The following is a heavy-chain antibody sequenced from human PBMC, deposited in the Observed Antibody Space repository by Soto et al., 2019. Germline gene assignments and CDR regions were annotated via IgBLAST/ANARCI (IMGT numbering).Heavy chain of an antibody. CDR1: GGSISSGGYY. J-gene: IGHJ4*02. Sequence: SETLSLTCTVSGGSISSGGYYWSWIRQHPGKGLEWIGYIYYSGSTYYNPSLKSRVTISVDTSKNQFSLKLSSVTAADTAVYYCARGRSSGWYAGYWGQGTLVTVSS. D-gene: IGHD6-19*01. V-gene: IGHV4-31*03. CDR3: ARGRSSGWYAGY. CDR2: IYYSGST.